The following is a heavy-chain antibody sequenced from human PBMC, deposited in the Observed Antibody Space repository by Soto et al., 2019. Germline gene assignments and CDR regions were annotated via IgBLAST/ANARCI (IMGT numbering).Heavy chain of an antibody. J-gene: IGHJ5*01. V-gene: IGHV4-59*08. CDR3: ARLGRYYQSLDS. CDR2: IYYGGTT. D-gene: IGHD3-10*01. CDR1: GCSVSPNY. Sequence: SETLSLTCTVSGCSVSPNYWSWIRQSPGKGLEWVGYIYYGGTTSYNPSLKSRVTISLETSKSQFSLRLTSVTAADTAVYYCARLGRYYQSLDSWGRRRLVIVSS.